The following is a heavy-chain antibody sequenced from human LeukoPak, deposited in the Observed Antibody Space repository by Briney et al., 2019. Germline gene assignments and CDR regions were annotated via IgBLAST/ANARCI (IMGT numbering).Heavy chain of an antibody. CDR1: GIPFNNYK. CDR3: AELGITMIGGV. CDR2: ITSSGTYI. D-gene: IGHD3-10*02. Sequence: ESGGSLRLSCAASGIPFNNYKMNWPRHARGEALGGVSSITSSGTYIFYADSVKGRFTISRDNAKNSLYLQMNSLRAEDTAVYYCAELGITMIGGVWGKGTTVTISS. J-gene: IGHJ6*04. V-gene: IGHV3-21*01.